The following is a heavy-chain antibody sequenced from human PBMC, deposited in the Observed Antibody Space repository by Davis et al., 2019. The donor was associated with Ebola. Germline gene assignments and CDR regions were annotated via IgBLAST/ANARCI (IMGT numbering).Heavy chain of an antibody. V-gene: IGHV6-1*01. Sequence: HSQTLSLTCSISGDSVSINSAGWNWIRQSPSRGLEWLGRTYYNSKWYNDYPASVRGRITINPDTSKNQVSLQLNSVTPEDTALYYCARGWLRGGLDVWGEGTTVTVSS. CDR3: ARGWLRGGLDV. J-gene: IGHJ6*04. CDR2: TYYNSKWYN. D-gene: IGHD5-18*01. CDR1: GDSVSINSAG.